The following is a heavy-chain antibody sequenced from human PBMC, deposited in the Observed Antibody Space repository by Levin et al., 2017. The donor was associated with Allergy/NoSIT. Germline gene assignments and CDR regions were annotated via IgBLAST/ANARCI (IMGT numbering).Heavy chain of an antibody. CDR3: SGHYAFLNGPI. J-gene: IGHJ3*02. V-gene: IGHV4-4*08. CDR1: GASIRSYQ. Sequence: SETLSLTCTVSGASIRSYQWSWIRQPPGKGLEWIGIISTSGSTNYNASLKSRVTVSVDTSKNQFSLNLTSVTAADTAVYYCSGHYAFLNGPIWGQGTMVTVS. D-gene: IGHD3-3*01. CDR2: ISTSGST.